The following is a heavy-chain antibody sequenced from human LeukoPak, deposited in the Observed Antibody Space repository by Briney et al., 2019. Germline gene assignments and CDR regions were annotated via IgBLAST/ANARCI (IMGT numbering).Heavy chain of an antibody. CDR2: INHSGST. Sequence: SETLSLTCAVYGGSFSGYYWSWIRQPPGKGLEWIGEINHSGSTNYNLSLKSRVTISVDTSKNQFSLKLSSVTAADTAVYYCARETTTVGLDYWGQGTLVTVSS. CDR1: GGSFSGYY. V-gene: IGHV4-34*01. CDR3: ARETTTVGLDY. D-gene: IGHD1-26*01. J-gene: IGHJ4*02.